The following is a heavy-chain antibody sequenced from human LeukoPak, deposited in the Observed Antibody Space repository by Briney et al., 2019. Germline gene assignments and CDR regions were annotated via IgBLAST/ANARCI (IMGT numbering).Heavy chain of an antibody. CDR3: ARRIASTWGSIDY. D-gene: IGHD7-27*01. Sequence: GGSLRLSCAASGFTFSSYSMSWVRQAPGKGLEWVSYITSSSGTIYYADSVKGRFTISRDNAKNSLYLQMNSLRAEDTAVYYCARRIASTWGSIDYWGQGTLVTVSS. CDR1: GFTFSSYS. J-gene: IGHJ4*02. V-gene: IGHV3-48*01. CDR2: ITSSSGTI.